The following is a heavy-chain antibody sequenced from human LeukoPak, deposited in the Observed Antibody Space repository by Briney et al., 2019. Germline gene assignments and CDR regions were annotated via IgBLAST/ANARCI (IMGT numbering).Heavy chain of an antibody. CDR1: GYPFSRSG. D-gene: IGHD3-3*01. J-gene: IGHJ6*02. Sequence: ASVKLSYTASGYPFSRSGISWVRQAPGQGLKWMGWISAYNGKTNYAEKLQGRVTMTTDTYTSTAYMELTSLRSDDTAVYYCAREAYYDFWSGLSPGNYYYYGMDVWGQGTTVTVSS. V-gene: IGHV1-18*01. CDR3: AREAYYDFWSGLSPGNYYYYGMDV. CDR2: ISAYNGKT.